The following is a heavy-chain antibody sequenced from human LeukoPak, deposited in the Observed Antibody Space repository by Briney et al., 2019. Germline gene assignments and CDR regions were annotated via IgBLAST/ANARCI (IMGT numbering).Heavy chain of an antibody. CDR1: GGSISSSSYY. Sequence: SETLSLTCTVSGGSISSSSYYWGWIRQPPGKGLEWIGSIYYSGSTYYNPSLKSRVTISVDTSKNQFSLKLSSVTAADTAVYYCARVGQWFGELDAFDIWGQGTMVTVSS. V-gene: IGHV4-39*07. CDR2: IYYSGST. J-gene: IGHJ3*02. D-gene: IGHD3-10*01. CDR3: ARVGQWFGELDAFDI.